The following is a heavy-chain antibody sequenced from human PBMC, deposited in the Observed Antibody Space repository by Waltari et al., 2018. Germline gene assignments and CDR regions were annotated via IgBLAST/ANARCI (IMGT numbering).Heavy chain of an antibody. D-gene: IGHD3-9*01. CDR1: GYTFTSSD. CDR3: ARGCGDILTGYPNWFDP. Sequence: QVQLVQSGAEVKNPGASVKGSCKASGYTFTSSDLLCVRPANGQGLEWMGWMNPNSGNTGYAQKFQGRVTITRNTSISTAYMELSSLRSEDTAVYYCARGCGDILTGYPNWFDPWGQGTLVTVSS. V-gene: IGHV1-8*03. J-gene: IGHJ5*02. CDR2: MNPNSGNT.